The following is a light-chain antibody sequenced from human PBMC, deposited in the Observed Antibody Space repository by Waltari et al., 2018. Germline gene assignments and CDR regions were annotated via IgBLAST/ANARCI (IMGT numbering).Light chain of an antibody. CDR2: WAS. V-gene: IGKV4-1*01. J-gene: IGKJ2*01. CDR3: QQYYGTPPYT. CDR1: QSVLYSSNNRNY. Sequence: DIVMTQSPDSLAVSLGERATINCKSSQSVLYSSNNRNYFAWYQQKPGQPPRLLIYWASTREYGCPVRFSGSGSGTEFTLTISSLQTEDVAVYYCQQYYGTPPYTFGQGTKLEIK.